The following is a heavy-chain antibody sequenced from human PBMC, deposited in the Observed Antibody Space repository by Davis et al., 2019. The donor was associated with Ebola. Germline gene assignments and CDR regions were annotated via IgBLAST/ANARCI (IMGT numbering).Heavy chain of an antibody. J-gene: IGHJ4*02. V-gene: IGHV3-23*01. CDR1: GFTFSNYA. Sequence: GESLKISCAASGFTFSNYAMSWVRQAPGGGLEWVSGISASGADIKYADSVRGRFPISRDDSKNTLDLQMDSLRAEDTAVFYCAEGGTNNFLGANWGQGTLVTVSS. CDR3: AEGGTNNFLGAN. CDR2: ISASGADI. D-gene: IGHD2-8*01.